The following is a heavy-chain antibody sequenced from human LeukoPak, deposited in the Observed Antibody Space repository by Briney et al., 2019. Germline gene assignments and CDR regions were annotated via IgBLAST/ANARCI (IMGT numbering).Heavy chain of an antibody. D-gene: IGHD1-1*01. CDR2: INHSGST. CDR1: GGSFSGYY. V-gene: IGHV4-34*01. Sequence: PSETLSLTCAVYGGSFSGYYWSWIRQPPGKGLEWIGEINHSGSTNYNPSLKSRVTISVDTSKNQFSLKLSSVTAADTAVYYCARDVGYTSDYWGQGTLVTVSS. CDR3: ARDVGYTSDY. J-gene: IGHJ4*02.